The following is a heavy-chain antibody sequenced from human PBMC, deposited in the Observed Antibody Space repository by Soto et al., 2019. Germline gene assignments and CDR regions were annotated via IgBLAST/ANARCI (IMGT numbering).Heavy chain of an antibody. Sequence: QVQLQQWGAGLLKLSETLSLNCAVTGGSLSGYYWSWIRQPPGKGLEWIGEVKDGGHTNYSPSLRRRVTISSDPANTEFALRLNSVTAADTGVYYCARGQEGVVATHWDQGSLVTVSS. CDR3: ARGQEGVVATH. CDR1: GGSLSGYY. V-gene: IGHV4-34*01. J-gene: IGHJ4*02. D-gene: IGHD5-12*01. CDR2: VKDGGHT.